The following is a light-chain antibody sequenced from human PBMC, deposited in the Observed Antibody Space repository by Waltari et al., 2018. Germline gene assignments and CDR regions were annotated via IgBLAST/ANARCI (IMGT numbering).Light chain of an antibody. CDR1: QSVSSY. CDR3: QQRSNWIT. J-gene: IGKJ5*01. V-gene: IGKV3-11*01. Sequence: ELVLTPSPANLSLSPGDRPTLSGRASQSVSSYLAWYQQKPGQAPRLLIYDASNRATGIPARFSGSGSGTDFTLTISSLEPEDFAVYYCQQRSNWITFGQGTRLEIK. CDR2: DAS.